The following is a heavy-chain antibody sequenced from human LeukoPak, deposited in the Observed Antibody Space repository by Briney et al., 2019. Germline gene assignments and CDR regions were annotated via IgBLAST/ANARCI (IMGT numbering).Heavy chain of an antibody. Sequence: GGSLRLSCAASGFTFSSYSMNWVRQAPGKGLEWVSSISSSSSYIYYADSVKSRFTISRDNAKNSLYLQMNSLRAEDTAVYYCARDSSFDFDYWGQGTLVTVSS. V-gene: IGHV3-21*01. CDR1: GFTFSSYS. J-gene: IGHJ4*02. D-gene: IGHD6-6*01. CDR3: ARDSSFDFDY. CDR2: ISSSSSYI.